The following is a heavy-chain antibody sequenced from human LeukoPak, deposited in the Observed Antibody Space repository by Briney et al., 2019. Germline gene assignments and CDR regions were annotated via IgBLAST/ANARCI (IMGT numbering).Heavy chain of an antibody. Sequence: HPGGSLRLSCEASGFIFSDYGIHWVRQAPGKGLEWVALISFDGSNKYYADSVKGRFTISRDNSKNTLYLQMKSLRAEDTAVYYCAKRLRYFDWDSYGMDVWGQGTTVTVS. CDR1: GFIFSDYG. CDR2: ISFDGSNK. D-gene: IGHD3-9*01. J-gene: IGHJ6*02. CDR3: AKRLRYFDWDSYGMDV. V-gene: IGHV3-30*18.